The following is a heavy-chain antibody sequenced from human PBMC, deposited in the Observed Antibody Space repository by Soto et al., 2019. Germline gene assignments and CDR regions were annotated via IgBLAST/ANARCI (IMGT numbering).Heavy chain of an antibody. D-gene: IGHD3-22*01. CDR1: GFTFSSYG. V-gene: IGHV3-30*18. CDR3: AKDPIDYYESRSYFHY. J-gene: IGHJ4*02. Sequence: QVQLVESGGGVVQPGRSQRLSCAASGFTFSSYGMHWVRQAPGKGLEWVAVISYDGSNKYYVDSVKGRFTISRDNSKNTLYLQMYSLRAEDTAVYYCAKDPIDYYESRSYFHYWGQGTLVTVSS. CDR2: ISYDGSNK.